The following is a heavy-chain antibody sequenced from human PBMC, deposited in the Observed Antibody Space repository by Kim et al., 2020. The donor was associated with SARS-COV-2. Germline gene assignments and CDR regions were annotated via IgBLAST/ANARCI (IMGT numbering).Heavy chain of an antibody. Sequence: GGSLRLSCKVSGIPFKNYVMSWVRQAPGKGLEWVSGISPSGSNTYYADSVKGRFTISRDNSKNTLYLPVNSLRPEDTAVYYCPIFLSPPDHYYYIDLWGKGTTVTVSS. CDR2: ISPSGSNT. J-gene: IGHJ6*03. D-gene: IGHD2-21*01. CDR3: PIFLSPPDHYYYIDL. V-gene: IGHV3-23*01. CDR1: GIPFKNYV.